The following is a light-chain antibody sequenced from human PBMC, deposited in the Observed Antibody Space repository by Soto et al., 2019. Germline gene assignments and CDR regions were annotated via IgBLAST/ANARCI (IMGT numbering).Light chain of an antibody. CDR3: QSYDSSLSGFVV. V-gene: IGLV1-40*01. CDR1: SSNIGAGYD. Sequence: QCVLTQPPSVSGAPGQRVTISCTGSSSNIGAGYDVHWYQQLPGTAPKLLIYGNSNRPSGVPDRFSGSKSGTSASLAITGLQAEDAADYYCQSYDSSLSGFVVFGGGTKVTVL. CDR2: GNS. J-gene: IGLJ2*01.